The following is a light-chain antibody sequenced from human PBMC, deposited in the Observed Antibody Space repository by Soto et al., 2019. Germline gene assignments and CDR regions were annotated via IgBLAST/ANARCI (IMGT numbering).Light chain of an antibody. CDR2: GAS. CDR3: QQYYRWRT. J-gene: IGKJ1*01. Sequence: EIVMTQSPATLSVSPGERATLSCRASQSISSSLAWYQHKPGQAPRLLIYGASTRATGISARFSGSGSGTEYTLTITNLQSEDFAVYYCQQYYRWRTFGQRTKVQF. CDR1: QSISSS. V-gene: IGKV3-15*01.